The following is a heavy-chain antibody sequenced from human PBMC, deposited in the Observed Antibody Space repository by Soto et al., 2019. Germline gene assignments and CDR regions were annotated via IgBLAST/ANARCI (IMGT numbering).Heavy chain of an antibody. D-gene: IGHD6-13*01. Sequence: QVQLVQSGAEVKKPGSSVKVSCKASGGTFSSYAISWVRQAPGQGLEWMGGNIPIFGTANYAQKFQGRVTITADESTSTAYMELSSLRSEDTAVYYCARGGIAAAGYYYYGMDVWGQGTTVTVSS. CDR2: NIPIFGTA. J-gene: IGHJ6*02. CDR3: ARGGIAAAGYYYYGMDV. V-gene: IGHV1-69*01. CDR1: GGTFSSYA.